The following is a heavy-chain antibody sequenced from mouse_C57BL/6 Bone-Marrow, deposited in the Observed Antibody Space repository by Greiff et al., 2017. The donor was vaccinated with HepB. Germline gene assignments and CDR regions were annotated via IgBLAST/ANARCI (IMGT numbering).Heavy chain of an antibody. CDR2: ISYDGSN. CDR1: VYSITSGYY. J-gene: IGHJ3*01. CDR3: ANGLLFWFAY. Sequence: EVKLMESGPGLVKPSQSLSLTCSVTVYSITSGYYWNWIRQFPGNKLEWMGYISYDGSNNYNPSLKNRISITRDTSKNQFFLKLNSVTTEDTATYYCANGLLFWFAYWGQGTLVTVSA. V-gene: IGHV3-6*01. D-gene: IGHD2-13*01.